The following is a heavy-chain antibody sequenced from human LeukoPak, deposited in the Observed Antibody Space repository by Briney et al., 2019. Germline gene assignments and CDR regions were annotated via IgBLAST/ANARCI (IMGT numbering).Heavy chain of an antibody. CDR3: ASSLGPLTEY. D-gene: IGHD7-27*01. CDR2: INSGGSGT. CDR1: GFNFGSHW. J-gene: IGHJ4*02. Sequence: PGGSLRLSCAASGFNFGSHWMHWVRQTPGQGLQWVSRINSGGSGTSYADSVEGRFTISRDNAKNTVSLQMNSLRAEDTAVYFCASSLGPLTEYWGQGTLVTVSS. V-gene: IGHV3-74*01.